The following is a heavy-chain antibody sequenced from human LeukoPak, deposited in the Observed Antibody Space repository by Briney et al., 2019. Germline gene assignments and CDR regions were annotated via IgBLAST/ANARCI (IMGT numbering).Heavy chain of an antibody. D-gene: IGHD6-13*01. CDR3: ARGVGSSWPGWFDP. Sequence: SVKGRFTISRGNAKNSLYLQMNSLRAEDTAVYYCARGVGSSWPGWFDPWGQGTLVTVSS. J-gene: IGHJ5*02. V-gene: IGHV3-48*03.